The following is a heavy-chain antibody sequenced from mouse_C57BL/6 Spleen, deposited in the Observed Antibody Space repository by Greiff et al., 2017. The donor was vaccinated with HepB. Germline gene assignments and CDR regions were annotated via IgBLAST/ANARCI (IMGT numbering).Heavy chain of an antibody. J-gene: IGHJ1*03. D-gene: IGHD1-1*01. Sequence: VQLQQPGAELVKPGASVKLSCKASGYTFTSYWMQWVKQRPGQGLEWIGEIDPSDSYTNYNQKLKGKATLTVDTSSSTAYMQLSSLTSEDAAVYYCARGGNYDGSSSYWYFDVWGTGTTVTVSS. CDR2: IDPSDSYT. V-gene: IGHV1-50*01. CDR3: ARGGNYDGSSSYWYFDV. CDR1: GYTFTSYW.